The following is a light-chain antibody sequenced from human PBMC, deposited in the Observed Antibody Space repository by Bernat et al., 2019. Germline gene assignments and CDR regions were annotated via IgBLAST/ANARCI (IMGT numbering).Light chain of an antibody. V-gene: IGLV2-8*01. J-gene: IGLJ1*01. CDR3: SSYAGSNNYV. Sequence: QSALTQPPSASGSPGQSVTISCTGTSSDVGGYNYVSWYQQHPGKAPKLMISEVTKRPSGFPDRFSGSKSGNTASLTVSGLQAEDEADYYCSSYAGSNNYVFGTGTKVTVL. CDR2: EVT. CDR1: SSDVGGYNY.